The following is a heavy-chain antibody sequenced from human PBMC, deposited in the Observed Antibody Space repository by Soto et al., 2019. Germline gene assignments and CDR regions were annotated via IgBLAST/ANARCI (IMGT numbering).Heavy chain of an antibody. Sequence: GSLRLSCAASGFTFSSYGMHWVRQAPGKGLEWVAVIWYDGSNKYYADSVKGRFTISRDNSKNTLYLQMNSLRAEDTAVYYCARDPTKEAALPRYYFDYWGQGTLVTVSS. D-gene: IGHD6-6*01. CDR2: IWYDGSNK. CDR1: GFTFSSYG. V-gene: IGHV3-33*01. CDR3: ARDPTKEAALPRYYFDY. J-gene: IGHJ4*02.